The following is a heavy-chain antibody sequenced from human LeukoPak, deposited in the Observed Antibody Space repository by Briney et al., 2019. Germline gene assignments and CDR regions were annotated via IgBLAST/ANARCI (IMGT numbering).Heavy chain of an antibody. CDR2: ISYDGSNK. CDR1: GFTFSSYA. Sequence: GRSLRLSCAASGFTFSSYAMHWVRQAPGKGLEWVAVISYDGSNKYYADSVKGRFTISRDNSKNTLYLQMNSLRAEDTAVYYCARGYSSGWYIDYWGQGTLVTVSS. CDR3: ARGYSSGWYIDY. J-gene: IGHJ4*02. D-gene: IGHD6-19*01. V-gene: IGHV3-30-3*01.